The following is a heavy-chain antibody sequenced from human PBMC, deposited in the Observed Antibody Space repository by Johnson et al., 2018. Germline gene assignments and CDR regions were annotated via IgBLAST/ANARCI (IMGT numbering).Heavy chain of an antibody. CDR3: AGGYYGSGSHFGMDV. CDR1: GFTFSAYG. CDR2: ITSSSGAI. D-gene: IGHD3-10*01. Sequence: VQLVESGGGLEQPGGSLRLSCSASGFTFSAYGMNWVRQAPGKGLEWVSYITSSSGAIYYADSVRGRVTISRDNAKNSLYLQMNRLREEDTAVYYCAGGYYGSGSHFGMDVWGQGTTVTVSS. V-gene: IGHV3-48*02. J-gene: IGHJ6*02.